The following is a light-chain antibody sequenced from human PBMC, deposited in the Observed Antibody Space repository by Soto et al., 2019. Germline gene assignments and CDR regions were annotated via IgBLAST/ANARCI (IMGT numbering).Light chain of an antibody. CDR3: QQYDILPL. Sequence: DMQMTKSPSSLSASVGDRVTITCQTSQDISNYLNWYQQKPGKAPKLLIYDASNLETGVPSRFSGSGSGTEFTFTISSLQPEDFTSYYCQQYDILPLFGQGTKVEIK. CDR1: QDISNY. CDR2: DAS. V-gene: IGKV1-33*01. J-gene: IGKJ2*01.